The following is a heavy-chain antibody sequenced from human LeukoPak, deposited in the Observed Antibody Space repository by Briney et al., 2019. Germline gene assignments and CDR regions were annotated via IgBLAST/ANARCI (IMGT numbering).Heavy chain of an antibody. D-gene: IGHD6-6*01. CDR2: IKQDGSEK. Sequence: GGSLRLSCAASGFTFSSYWTSWVRQAPGKGLEWVANIKQDGSEKYYVDSVKGRFTISRDNAKNSLYLQMNSLRAEDTAVYYCASFEYSSSFDYWGQGTLVTVSS. CDR3: ASFEYSSSFDY. CDR1: GFTFSSYW. J-gene: IGHJ4*02. V-gene: IGHV3-7*01.